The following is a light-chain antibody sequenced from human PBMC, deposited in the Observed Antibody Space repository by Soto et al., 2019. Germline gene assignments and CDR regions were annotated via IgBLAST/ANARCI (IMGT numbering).Light chain of an antibody. J-gene: IGKJ3*01. CDR2: AAS. CDR3: QQLNSYPPF. Sequence: DIQLTQSPSFLSASVGDRVTITCRASQGISSYLAWYQQKPGKAPKLLIYAASTLQSGVPSRFSGSGSGTEFTLTISSLQPEDFATYSCQQLNSYPPFFGPGTKVDI. CDR1: QGISSY. V-gene: IGKV1-9*01.